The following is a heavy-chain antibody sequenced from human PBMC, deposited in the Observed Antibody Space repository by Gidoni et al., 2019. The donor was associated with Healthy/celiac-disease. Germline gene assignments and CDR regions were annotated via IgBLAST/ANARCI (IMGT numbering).Heavy chain of an antibody. D-gene: IGHD6-19*01. J-gene: IGHJ6*02. CDR3: ARHLLAVGFYYYYGMDV. CDR2: IYYSGST. CDR1: GGSISRYY. Sequence: QVQLQESGPGLVKPSETLSITCTVAGGSISRYYWSWIRQPPGKGLAWIGYIYYSGSTNYNPSLKSRVTISVDTSKNQFSLKLSSVTAADTAVYYCARHLLAVGFYYYYGMDVWGQGTTVTVSS. V-gene: IGHV4-59*08.